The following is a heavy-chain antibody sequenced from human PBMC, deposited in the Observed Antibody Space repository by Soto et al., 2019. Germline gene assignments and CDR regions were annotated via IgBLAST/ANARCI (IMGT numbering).Heavy chain of an antibody. CDR1: GGTFSSYA. Sequence: QVQLVQTGAEVKKPGSSVKVSCKASGGTFSSYAISWVRQAPGQGLEWMGGIIPIFGTANYAQKFQGRVTITADKTTSPAYMELSSLRSEDTAVYYCARVEMATGPYYYGMDVWGQGTTVTVSS. CDR3: ARVEMATGPYYYGMDV. V-gene: IGHV1-69*06. D-gene: IGHD5-12*01. J-gene: IGHJ6*02. CDR2: IIPIFGTA.